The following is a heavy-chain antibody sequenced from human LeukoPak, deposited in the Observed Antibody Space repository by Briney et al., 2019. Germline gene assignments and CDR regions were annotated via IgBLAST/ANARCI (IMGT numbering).Heavy chain of an antibody. CDR2: IWYDGSNK. CDR3: ARDKGRYCSSTSCYGDAFDI. V-gene: IGHV3-33*01. D-gene: IGHD2-2*01. Sequence: GRSLRLSCAASGFTFSSYGMHWVRQAPGKGLEWVAVIWYDGSNKYYADSVKGRFTISRDNSKNTLYLQMNSLRAEDTAVYYCARDKGRYCSSTSCYGDAFDIWGQGTMVTVSS. J-gene: IGHJ3*02. CDR1: GFTFSSYG.